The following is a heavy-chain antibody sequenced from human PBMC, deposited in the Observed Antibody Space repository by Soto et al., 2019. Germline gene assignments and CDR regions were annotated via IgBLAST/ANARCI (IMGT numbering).Heavy chain of an antibody. CDR2: ISYDGSNK. D-gene: IGHD3-3*01. CDR1: GFTFSSYA. V-gene: IGHV3-30-3*01. CDR3: ARVFRYLESGYFDY. J-gene: IGHJ4*02. Sequence: QVQLVESGGGVVQPGRSLRLSCAASGFTFSSYAMHWVRQAPGKGLEWVAVISYDGSNKYYADSVKGRFTISRDNSKNTLYLQMNSLRAEDTAVYYCARVFRYLESGYFDYGGQGTWSPSPQ.